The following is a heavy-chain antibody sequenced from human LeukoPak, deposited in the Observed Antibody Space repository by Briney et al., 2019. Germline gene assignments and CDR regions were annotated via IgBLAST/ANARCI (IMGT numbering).Heavy chain of an antibody. CDR1: GYTFTGYY. CDR2: INPNSGGT. V-gene: IGHV1-2*02. Sequence: ASVKVSCKASGYTFTGYYMHWVRQAPGQGLEGMGCINPNSGGTNYAQKFQGRVTMTRDTSISTAYMELSRLRSDDTAVYYCARESLTGDLYYFDYWGQGTLVTVSS. J-gene: IGHJ4*02. CDR3: ARESLTGDLYYFDY. D-gene: IGHD7-27*01.